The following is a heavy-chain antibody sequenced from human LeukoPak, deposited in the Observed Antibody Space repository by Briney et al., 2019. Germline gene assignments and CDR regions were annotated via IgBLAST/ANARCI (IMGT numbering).Heavy chain of an antibody. Sequence: ASVKVSCKASGGTFSSYGTSWLRPAPGQGLEWMGRIVPMHDITHYTQKFQGRVTITADKSTSTAYMELSSLRSEDTAVYYCAREGAIAAAGEFDHWGQGTLVTVSS. J-gene: IGHJ4*02. V-gene: IGHV1-69*04. CDR1: GGTFSSYG. CDR3: AREGAIAAAGEFDH. CDR2: IVPMHDIT. D-gene: IGHD6-13*01.